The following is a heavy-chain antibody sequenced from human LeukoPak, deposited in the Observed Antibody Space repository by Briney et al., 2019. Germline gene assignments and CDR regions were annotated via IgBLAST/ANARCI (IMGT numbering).Heavy chain of an antibody. V-gene: IGHV4-30-2*01. CDR3: ARTNYYDSSGYPFYYFDY. Sequence: SETLSLTCAVSGGSISSGGYSWSWIRQPPGKGLEWIGYIYHSGSTYYNPSLKSRVTISVDTSKNQFSLKLSSVTAADTAVYYCARTNYYDSSGYPFYYFDYWGQGTLVTVSS. CDR1: GGSISSGGYS. J-gene: IGHJ4*02. D-gene: IGHD3-22*01. CDR2: IYHSGST.